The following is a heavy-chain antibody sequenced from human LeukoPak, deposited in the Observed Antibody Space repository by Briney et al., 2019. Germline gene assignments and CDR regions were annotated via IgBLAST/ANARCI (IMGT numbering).Heavy chain of an antibody. V-gene: IGHV3-30-3*01. D-gene: IGHD2-21*02. CDR3: ARDASLPAYCGGDCYPNFQH. Sequence: PGGSLRLSCAASGFTFSSYAMLWVPQAPGKGLVWGAVISYDGSNKYYAHSVRGLLTISRDNSKTTLYLQMNSLRAEDTAVYYCARDASLPAYCGGDCYPNFQHWGQGTLVTVSS. J-gene: IGHJ1*01. CDR1: GFTFSSYA. CDR2: ISYDGSNK.